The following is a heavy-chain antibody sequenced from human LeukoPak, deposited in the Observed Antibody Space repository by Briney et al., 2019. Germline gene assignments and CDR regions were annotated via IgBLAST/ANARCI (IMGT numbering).Heavy chain of an antibody. CDR3: VREVGAPGSFQH. CDR2: INGDGRII. J-gene: IGHJ1*01. V-gene: IGHV3-74*03. CDR1: GFTFSSNW. Sequence: GGSLRLSCATSGFTFSSNWMHWVRQAPGKGLVWISRINGDGRIIEHAESVKGRFTISRNNADNTLHLQMNSLRAEDTAVYHCVREVGAPGSFQHWGQGAPVTVSS. D-gene: IGHD1-26*01.